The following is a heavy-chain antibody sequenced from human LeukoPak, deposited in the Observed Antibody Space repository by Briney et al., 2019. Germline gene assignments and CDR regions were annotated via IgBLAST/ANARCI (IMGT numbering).Heavy chain of an antibody. J-gene: IGHJ4*02. CDR2: VNGAGTST. V-gene: IGHV3-23*01. D-gene: IGHD6-13*01. Sequence: PGGSLRLSCAASGFTFNNFGMSWVRQAPGKGLEWVSGVNGAGTSTYYADSVKGRFTISRDNSKNTLYLQMDSLRAEDTAVYYCAKRIIAAAGSFDYWGQGSLVTVTS. CDR3: AKRIIAAAGSFDY. CDR1: GFTFNNFG.